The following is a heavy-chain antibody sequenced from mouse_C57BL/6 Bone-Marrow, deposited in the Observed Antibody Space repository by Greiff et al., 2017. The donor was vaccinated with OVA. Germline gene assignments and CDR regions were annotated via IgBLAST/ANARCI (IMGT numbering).Heavy chain of an antibody. CDR1: GYAFSSSW. D-gene: IGHD1-1*01. V-gene: IGHV1-82*01. Sequence: QVQLQQSGPELVKPGASVKISCKASGYAFSSSWMNWVKQRPGKGLEWIGRIYPGDGDTNYNGKFKGKATLTADKSSSTAYMQLSSLTSEDSAVYFCARRYGGAYWGQGTLVTVSA. CDR2: IYPGDGDT. J-gene: IGHJ3*01. CDR3: ARRYGGAY.